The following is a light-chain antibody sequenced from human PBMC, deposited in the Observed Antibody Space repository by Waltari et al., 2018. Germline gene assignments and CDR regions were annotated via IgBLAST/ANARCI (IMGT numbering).Light chain of an antibody. CDR1: SNDVGASNF. CDR3: SSFTDTHTLL. V-gene: IGLV2-14*03. J-gene: IGLJ2*01. CDR2: VVT. Sequence: QSALTQPASVSGSPGQSITISCTGTSNDVGASNFVSWYQQHPGRAPQLMIYVVTERPSGISYRFSGSKSANTASLTISGLLPEDEAIYYCSSFTDTHTLLFGGGTTVTVL.